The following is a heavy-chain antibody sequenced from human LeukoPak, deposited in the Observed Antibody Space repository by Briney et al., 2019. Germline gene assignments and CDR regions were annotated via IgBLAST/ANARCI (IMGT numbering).Heavy chain of an antibody. Sequence: GGSLRLSCAASGFTVSSNYMSWGRQAPGEGLEWVSGIYSRGGTYYADSVNGRFTISRDNSKNTLYLQMNSLRAADTAVYYCARGVRGVPYYCDYWGQGTLVTVSS. J-gene: IGHJ4*02. CDR2: IYSRGGT. CDR3: ARGVRGVPYYCDY. V-gene: IGHV3-66*01. CDR1: GFTVSSNY. D-gene: IGHD3-16*02.